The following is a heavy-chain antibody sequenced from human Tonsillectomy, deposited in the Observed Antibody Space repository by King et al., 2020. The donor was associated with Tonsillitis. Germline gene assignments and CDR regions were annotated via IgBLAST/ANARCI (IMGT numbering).Heavy chain of an antibody. CDR3: AKDGIGLSDWYFDL. CDR1: GFTFSNYG. CDR2: XXXXASXX. D-gene: IGHD3-16*01. V-gene: IGHV3-30*18. Sequence: VQLVESGGGVVQPGRSLRLSCAASGFTFSNYGMHWVRQXPGKGLEXVALXXXXASXXNXXXSVKGRFAISXXXXXNTLYLEMNXLRVEDTAVYYCAKDGIGLSDWYFDLWGRGTLLTVSS. J-gene: IGHJ2*01.